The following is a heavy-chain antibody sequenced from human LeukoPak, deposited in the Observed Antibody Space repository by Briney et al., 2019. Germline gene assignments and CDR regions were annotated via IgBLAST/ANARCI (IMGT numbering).Heavy chain of an antibody. Sequence: GGSLRLSCAASGFTFSGYWMHWVRQAPGKGLEWVSGINWNAGTTNYADSVKGRFTISRDNAKNSLYLQMNSLRAEGTALYYCARGAFYSSGWYENYWGQGALVTVSS. CDR3: ARGAFYSSGWYENY. CDR1: GFTFSGYW. V-gene: IGHV3-20*04. CDR2: INWNAGTT. D-gene: IGHD6-19*01. J-gene: IGHJ4*02.